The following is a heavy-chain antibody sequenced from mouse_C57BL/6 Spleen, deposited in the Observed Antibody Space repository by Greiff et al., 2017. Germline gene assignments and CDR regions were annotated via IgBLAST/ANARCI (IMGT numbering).Heavy chain of an antibody. J-gene: IGHJ3*01. CDR2: ISSGGSYT. CDR3: ARRGGYAWLAY. CDR1: GFTFSSYG. D-gene: IGHD2-2*01. Sequence: EVKLVESGGDLVKPGGSLKLSCAASGFTFSSYGMSWVRQTPDKRLEWVATISSGGSYTYYPDSVKGRFTISRDNAKNTLYLQVSSLKTEDTAMYYCARRGGYAWLAYWGQGTLVTVSA. V-gene: IGHV5-6*02.